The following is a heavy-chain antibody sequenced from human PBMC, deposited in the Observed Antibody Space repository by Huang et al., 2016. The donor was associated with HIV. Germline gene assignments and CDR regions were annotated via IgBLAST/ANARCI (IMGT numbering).Heavy chain of an antibody. CDR2: SNSDGSST. CDR3: ARDPRIQSWLNFFDY. CDR1: GFSISSYW. Sequence: EVQLVESGGGLVQPGGSLRLSCAASGFSISSYWMHWVRQAPGKGRVWVSRSNSDGSSTSYADSVKGRFTISRDNAKNTLYLQMNSLRAEDTAVYYCARDPRIQSWLNFFDYWGQGTLVSVSS. V-gene: IGHV3-74*01. J-gene: IGHJ4*02. D-gene: IGHD3-22*01.